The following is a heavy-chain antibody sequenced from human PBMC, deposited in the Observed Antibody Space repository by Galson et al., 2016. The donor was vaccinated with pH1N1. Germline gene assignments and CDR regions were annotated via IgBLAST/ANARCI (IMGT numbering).Heavy chain of an antibody. J-gene: IGHJ3*02. D-gene: IGHD1-26*01. CDR3: ARDPLRGALDI. V-gene: IGHV3-7*01. CDR1: GFSLSGYW. CDR2: INDDGSER. Sequence: SLRLSCAVSGFSLSGYWMSWVRQSPGQGLQWVANINDDGSERYYVDSVVKGRFTISRDNARNSLYLQMNSLGVEDTAVYYCARDPLRGALDIWGQGTKLTVSS.